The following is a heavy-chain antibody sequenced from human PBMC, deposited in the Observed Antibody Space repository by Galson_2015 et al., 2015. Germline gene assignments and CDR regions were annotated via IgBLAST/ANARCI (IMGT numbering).Heavy chain of an antibody. CDR2: IKSKTDGGTT. V-gene: IGHV3-15*01. Sequence: SLRLSCAASGFTFSNAWMSWVRQAPGKGLEWVGRIKSKTDGGTTDYAAPAKGRFTISRDDSKNTLYLQMNSLKTEDTAVYYCTTDFPHYYYYGMDVWGQGTTVTVSS. D-gene: IGHD2/OR15-2a*01. CDR3: TTDFPHYYYYGMDV. J-gene: IGHJ6*02. CDR1: GFTFSNAW.